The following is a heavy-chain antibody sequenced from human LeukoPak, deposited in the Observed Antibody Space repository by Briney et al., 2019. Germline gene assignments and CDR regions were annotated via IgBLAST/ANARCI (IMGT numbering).Heavy chain of an antibody. CDR2: ISAYNGNT. V-gene: IGHV1-18*01. J-gene: IGHJ6*02. Sequence: ASVKVSCKASGYTFTSYGISWVRQAPGQGLEWMGWISAYNGNTNYAQKLQGRVTMTTDTSTSTAYMELRSLRSDDTAVYYCAREGPTVSAADYYYGMDVWGQGTTVTVSS. CDR1: GYTFTSYG. CDR3: AREGPTVSAADYYYGMDV. D-gene: IGHD4-11*01.